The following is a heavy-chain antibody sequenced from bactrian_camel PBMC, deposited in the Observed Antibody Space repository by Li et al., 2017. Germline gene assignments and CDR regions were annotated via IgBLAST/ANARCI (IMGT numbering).Heavy chain of an antibody. D-gene: IGHD6*01. J-gene: IGHJ4*01. Sequence: VQLVESGGGLVQPGGSRRLSCAASGFTFSTWDMTWVRQAPGKGLEWVSGIDTGGGNTYYADSVKGRFTISRDNAKNTLYLQMNSLKTEDTAVYYCATEDRVAGRRSGPLHEEMYWGQGTQVTVS. CDR3: ATEDRVAGRRSGPLHEEMY. CDR1: GFTFSTWD. CDR2: IDTGGGNT. V-gene: IGHV3S40*01.